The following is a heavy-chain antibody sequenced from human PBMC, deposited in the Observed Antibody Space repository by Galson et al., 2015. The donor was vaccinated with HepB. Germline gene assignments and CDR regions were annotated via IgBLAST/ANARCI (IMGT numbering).Heavy chain of an antibody. Sequence: SVKVSCKASGGTFSRYAISWVRQAPGQGLEWMGRIIPILGIANYAQKFQGRVTITADKSTSTAYMELSSLRSEDTAVYYCARGRDSSGYYYRDYWYFDLWGRGTLVTVSS. CDR3: ARGRDSSGYYYRDYWYFDL. CDR2: IIPILGIA. J-gene: IGHJ2*01. V-gene: IGHV1-69*04. D-gene: IGHD3-22*01. CDR1: GGTFSRYA.